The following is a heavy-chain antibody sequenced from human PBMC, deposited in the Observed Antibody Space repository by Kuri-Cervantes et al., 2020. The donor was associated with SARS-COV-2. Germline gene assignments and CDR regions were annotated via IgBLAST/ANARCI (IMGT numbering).Heavy chain of an antibody. D-gene: IGHD2-21*02. CDR3: ARDLIPLSDIVVVTAIPPYYYYGMDV. Sequence: ASVKVSCKASGYTFTSYYIHWVRQAPGQGLEWMGIINPSGGSTSYAQKFQGRVTMTRDTSTSTVYMELSSLRSEDTAVYYCARDLIPLSDIVVVTAIPPYYYYGMDVWGQGTTVTVSS. V-gene: IGHV1-46*01. CDR2: INPSGGST. J-gene: IGHJ6*02. CDR1: GYTFTSYY.